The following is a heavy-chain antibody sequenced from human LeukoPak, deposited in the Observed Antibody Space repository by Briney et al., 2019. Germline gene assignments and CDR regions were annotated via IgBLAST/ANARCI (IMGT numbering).Heavy chain of an antibody. D-gene: IGHD2-21*01. CDR3: ARGTIIAH. CDR1: GFTFSSYE. J-gene: IGHJ4*02. Sequence: PGGSLRLSCAASGFTFSSYEMNWVRRAPGRGLEWVSYISSSSSTIYYADSVKGRFTISRDNAKNSLYLQMNSLRAEDTAVYYCARGTIIAHWGQGTLVTVSS. CDR2: ISSSSSTI. V-gene: IGHV3-48*03.